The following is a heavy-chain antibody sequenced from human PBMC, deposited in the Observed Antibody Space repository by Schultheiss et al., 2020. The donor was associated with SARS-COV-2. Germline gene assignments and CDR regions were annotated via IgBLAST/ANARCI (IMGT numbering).Heavy chain of an antibody. V-gene: IGHV4-61*01. CDR2: IYYSGST. CDR1: GGSISSSSYY. Sequence: SETLSLTCTVSGGSISSSSYYWGWIRQPPGKGLEWIGYIYYSGSTNYNPSLKSRVTISVDTSKNQFSLKLSSVTAADTAVYYCAREGYSYYYGMDVWGQGTTVTVSS. J-gene: IGHJ6*02. D-gene: IGHD5-18*01. CDR3: AREGYSYYYGMDV.